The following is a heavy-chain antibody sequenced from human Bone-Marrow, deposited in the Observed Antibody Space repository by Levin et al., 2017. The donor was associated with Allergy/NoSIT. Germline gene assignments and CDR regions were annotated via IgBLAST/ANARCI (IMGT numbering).Heavy chain of an antibody. D-gene: IGHD7-27*01. Sequence: LGESLKISCAASGFTFSSYSMNWVRQAPGKGLEWVAYVGGSGNVDYADSVKGRFTISRDNVKNSLFLQMDSLRAEDTAVYYCARDLNWAFDYWGQGTLVTVSS. CDR2: VGGSGNV. V-gene: IGHV3-48*01. CDR1: GFTFSSYS. CDR3: ARDLNWAFDY. J-gene: IGHJ4*02.